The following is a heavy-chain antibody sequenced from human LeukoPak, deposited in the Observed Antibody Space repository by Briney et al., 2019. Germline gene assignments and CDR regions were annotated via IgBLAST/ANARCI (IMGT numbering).Heavy chain of an antibody. CDR1: GYTFTCYY. J-gene: IGHJ4*02. D-gene: IGHD6-13*01. V-gene: IGHV1-2*02. CDR3: ARVRPYSSSWYDGYDFDY. CDR2: INPNSGGT. Sequence: ASVKVSCKASGYTFTCYYMHWVRQAPGQGLEWMGWINPNSGGTNCAQKFQGRVTMTRDTSISTAYMELSRLRSDDTAVYYCARVRPYSSSWYDGYDFDYWGQGTLVIVSS.